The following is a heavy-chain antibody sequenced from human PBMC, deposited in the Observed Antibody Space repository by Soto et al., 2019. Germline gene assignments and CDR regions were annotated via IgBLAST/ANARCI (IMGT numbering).Heavy chain of an antibody. CDR2: IDPSDSYT. CDR1: GYSFTSYW. V-gene: IGHV5-10-1*01. CDR3: ARRGTHSNLYGMDV. Sequence: ESLKISCKGSGYSFTSYWISWVRQMPGKGLEWMGRIDPSDSYTNYSPSFQGHVTISADKSISTAYLQWSSLKASDTAMHYCARRGTHSNLYGMDVWGQGTTVTVSS. J-gene: IGHJ6*02. D-gene: IGHD4-4*01.